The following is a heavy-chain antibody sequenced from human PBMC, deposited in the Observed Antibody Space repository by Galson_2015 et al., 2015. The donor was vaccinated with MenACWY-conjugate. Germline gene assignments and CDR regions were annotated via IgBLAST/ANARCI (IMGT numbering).Heavy chain of an antibody. CDR3: ARVGIAVAGTFDY. CDR2: IYYSGST. J-gene: IGHJ4*02. V-gene: IGHV4-39*07. D-gene: IGHD6-19*01. CDR1: GGSISSSSYY. Sequence: ETLSLTCTVSGGSISSSSYYWGWIRQPPGKGLEWIGSIYYSGSTYYNPSLKSRVTISVDTSKNQFSLKLSSVTAADTAVYYCARVGIAVAGTFDYWGQGTLVTVSS.